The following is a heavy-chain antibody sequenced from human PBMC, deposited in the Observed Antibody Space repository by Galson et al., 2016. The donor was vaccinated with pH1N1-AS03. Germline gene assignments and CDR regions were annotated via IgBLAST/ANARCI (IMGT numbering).Heavy chain of an antibody. V-gene: IGHV3-48*01. J-gene: IGHJ4*02. Sequence: SLRLSCAASEFTFSIYHMSWVRRAPGKGLEWVSYINSRSDTIYYADSVKGRFTISRDNSKGTVYLQMNSLRSEDTATYYCARHQGVAIAARLSGGLDYWGQGTLVTVSS. CDR3: ARHQGVAIAARLSGGLDY. D-gene: IGHD6-6*01. CDR1: EFTFSIYH. CDR2: INSRSDTI.